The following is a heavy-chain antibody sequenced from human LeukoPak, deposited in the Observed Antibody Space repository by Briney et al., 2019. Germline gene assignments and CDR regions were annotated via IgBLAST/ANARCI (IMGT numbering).Heavy chain of an antibody. D-gene: IGHD3-10*01. J-gene: IGHJ4*02. CDR1: GGTFSSYA. Sequence: SVKVSCKASGGTFSSYAINWVRQAPGQGLEWMGRIVPIFGTTNYAQNFQGRVTITADESTSTAYMELSSLRSEDTAVYYCTRSRGSGSSLDYWGQGTLVTVSS. CDR3: TRSRGSGSSLDY. V-gene: IGHV1-69*13. CDR2: IVPIFGTT.